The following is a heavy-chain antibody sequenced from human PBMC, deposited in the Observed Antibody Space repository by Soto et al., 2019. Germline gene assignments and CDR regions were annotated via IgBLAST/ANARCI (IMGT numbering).Heavy chain of an antibody. V-gene: IGHV1-2*02. CDR2: INPNSGGT. J-gene: IGHJ4*02. D-gene: IGHD5-18*01. CDR1: GYTFTGYY. CDR3: ARTVDTAMVTTY. Sequence: ASVKVSCKASGYTFTGYYMHWVQQAPGQGLEWMGWINPNSGGTNYAQKFQGRVTMTRDTSISTAYMELSRLRSDDTAVYYCARTVDTAMVTTYWGQGTLVTVSS.